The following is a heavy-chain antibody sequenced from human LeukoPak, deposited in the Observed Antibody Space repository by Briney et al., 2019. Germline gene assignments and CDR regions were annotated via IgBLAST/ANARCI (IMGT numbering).Heavy chain of an antibody. CDR3: AREVVAAAAYRGYYYYYMDV. CDR1: GGSISSGSYY. CDR2: IYTSGST. V-gene: IGHV4-61*02. Sequence: PSETLSLTCTVSGGSISSGSYYWSWIRQPAGKGLEWIGRIYTSGSTNYNPSLKSRVTISVDTSKNQFSLKLSSVTAADTAVYYCAREVVAAAAYRGYYYYYMDVWGKGTTVTISS. J-gene: IGHJ6*03. D-gene: IGHD6-13*01.